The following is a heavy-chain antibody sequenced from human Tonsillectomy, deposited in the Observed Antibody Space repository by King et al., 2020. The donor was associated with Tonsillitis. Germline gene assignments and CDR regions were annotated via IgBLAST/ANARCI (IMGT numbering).Heavy chain of an antibody. V-gene: IGHV3-23*04. D-gene: IGHD3-16*01. CDR2: ISCSGFIT. J-gene: IGHJ4*02. CDR3: ATEIRPNDY. CDR1: GFTFSTYA. Sequence: VQLVESGGGLVQPGGSLRLSCAASGFTFSTYAMSWVRQAPGKGLEWVSAISCSGFITYYADSVKGRFTISRDNSKNTLYLQMNSLRVEDTAIYYCATEIRPNDYWGQGTLVTVAS.